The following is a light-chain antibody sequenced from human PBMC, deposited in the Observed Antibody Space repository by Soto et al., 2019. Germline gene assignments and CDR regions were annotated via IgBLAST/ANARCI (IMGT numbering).Light chain of an antibody. CDR3: SSYTTSSTLEV. J-gene: IGLJ1*01. V-gene: IGLV2-14*01. CDR2: EVS. Sequence: QSVLTQPASVSGSPGQSITISCTGTSSDVGGYKFVSWYQQHPGKAPKLMIYEVSNRPSGVSHRFSGSKSGNTASLTISGLQAEDEADYYCSSYTTSSTLEVFGTGTKLTVL. CDR1: SSDVGGYKF.